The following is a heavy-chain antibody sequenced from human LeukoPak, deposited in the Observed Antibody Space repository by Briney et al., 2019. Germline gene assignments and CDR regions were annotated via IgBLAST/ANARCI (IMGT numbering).Heavy chain of an antibody. V-gene: IGHV3-66*01. CDR3: ATRPDGNDVPYFDY. Sequence: GGSLRLSCAASGLTVGFKCMSWVRQAPGKGLEWVSIIYSGGSSYYADSVKGRFTVSIDTSKNTLYLQMNSLRAEDTAVYYCATRPDGNDVPYFDYWGQGTLVTVSS. D-gene: IGHD5-12*01. CDR1: GLTVGFKC. J-gene: IGHJ4*02. CDR2: IYSGGSS.